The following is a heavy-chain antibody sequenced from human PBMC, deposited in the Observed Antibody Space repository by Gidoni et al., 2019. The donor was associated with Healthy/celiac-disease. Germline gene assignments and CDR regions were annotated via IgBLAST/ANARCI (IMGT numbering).Heavy chain of an antibody. J-gene: IGHJ6*02. D-gene: IGHD4-4*01. CDR2: IYYSGST. Sequence: QVQLQESGPGLVKPSETLSPTSTVSGGPISSYYWSWIRQPPGKGLEWIGYIYYSGSTNYNPSLKSRVTISVDTSKNQFSLKLSSVTAADTAVYYCARASDYSNYYYYYGMDVWGQGTTVTVSS. V-gene: IGHV4-59*01. CDR1: GGPISSYY. CDR3: ARASDYSNYYYYYGMDV.